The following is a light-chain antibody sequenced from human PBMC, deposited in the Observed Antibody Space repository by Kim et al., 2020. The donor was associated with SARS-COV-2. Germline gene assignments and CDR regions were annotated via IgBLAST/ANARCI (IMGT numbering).Light chain of an antibody. Sequence: GQMFTNSCSGTSTNIGSKTVNWYQQLPGTAPQLLIYSNTQRPSGVPDRFSGSKSGTSASLAISGLQSEDEADYYCAAWDDSLNDYVFGTGTKVTVL. CDR3: AAWDDSLNDYV. V-gene: IGLV1-44*01. CDR2: SNT. J-gene: IGLJ1*01. CDR1: STNIGSKT.